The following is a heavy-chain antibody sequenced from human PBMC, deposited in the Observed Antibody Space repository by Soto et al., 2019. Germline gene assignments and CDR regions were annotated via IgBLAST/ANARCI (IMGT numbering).Heavy chain of an antibody. D-gene: IGHD3-16*01. J-gene: IGHJ4*02. CDR1: GYTFTSYG. Sequence: QVQLVQSGAEVKKPGASVKVSCKASGYTFTSYGISWVRQAPGQGLEWMGWISAYNGNTNYAQKLQDRLTMTTHTSTNTAYMEVRSLRSDDTAVYYCARVSSRGGDFAYWGQGTLVTVSS. CDR2: ISAYNGNT. V-gene: IGHV1-18*01. CDR3: ARVSSRGGDFAY.